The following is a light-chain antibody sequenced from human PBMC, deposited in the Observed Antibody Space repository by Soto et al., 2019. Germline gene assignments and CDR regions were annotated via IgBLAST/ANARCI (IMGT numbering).Light chain of an antibody. V-gene: IGKV3-11*01. CDR2: DAS. CDR1: QSVSSY. CDR3: QQRNNWLFT. Sequence: EIVLTQSPATLSLSPGERATLSCRASQSVSSYLAWYQQKPGQAPRLLIYDASNRATGIPARFSGSGSGTDFTLTISSLEPEDFAGYYCQQRNNWLFTFGPGTKVDIK. J-gene: IGKJ3*01.